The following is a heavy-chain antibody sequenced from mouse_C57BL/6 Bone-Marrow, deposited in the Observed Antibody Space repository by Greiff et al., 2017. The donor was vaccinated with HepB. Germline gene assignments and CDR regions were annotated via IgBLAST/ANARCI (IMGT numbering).Heavy chain of an antibody. CDR1: GYAFSSSW. J-gene: IGHJ4*01. Sequence: VQLKQSGPELVKPGASVKISCKASGYAFSSSWMNWVKQRPGKGLEWIGRIYPGDGDTNYNGKFKGKATLTADKSSSTAYMQLSSLTSEDSAVYFCARRRVITTGYYYAMDYWGQGTSVTVSS. CDR3: ARRRVITTGYYYAMDY. CDR2: IYPGDGDT. D-gene: IGHD2-4*01. V-gene: IGHV1-82*01.